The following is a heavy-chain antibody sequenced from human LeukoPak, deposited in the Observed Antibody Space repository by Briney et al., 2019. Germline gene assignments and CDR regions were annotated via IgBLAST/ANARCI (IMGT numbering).Heavy chain of an antibody. CDR2: ISGTGGST. J-gene: IGHJ4*02. V-gene: IGHV3-23*01. CDR3: AKVFGGIVVAGSDY. D-gene: IGHD6-19*01. CDR1: GFTFSNYA. Sequence: PGGSLRLSCAASGFTFSNYAISWVRQAPGKGLEWVSSISGTGGSTRQADSVKGRFTISRDNSKNTLYLQMNSLRGEDTAVYYCAKVFGGIVVAGSDYWGRGTLVTVSS.